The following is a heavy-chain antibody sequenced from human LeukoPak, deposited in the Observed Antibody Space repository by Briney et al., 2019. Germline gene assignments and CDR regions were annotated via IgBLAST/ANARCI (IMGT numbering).Heavy chain of an antibody. V-gene: IGHV4-39*07. Sequence: PSETLSLTCTVSGGSISSNSYYWGWIRQPPGKGLEWVGSIHYSGSTYYNPSLKSRVTISVDTSKNQFSLKLSSVTAADMAVYYCARERPSPRADAFEIWGQGKMVTVSS. D-gene: IGHD3-10*01. CDR2: IHYSGST. CDR1: GGSISSNSYY. CDR3: ARERPSPRADAFEI. J-gene: IGHJ3*02.